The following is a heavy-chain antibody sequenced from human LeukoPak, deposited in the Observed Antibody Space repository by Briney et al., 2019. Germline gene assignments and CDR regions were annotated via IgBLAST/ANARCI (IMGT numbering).Heavy chain of an antibody. CDR1: GFTFSSYA. V-gene: IGHV3-23*01. D-gene: IGHD3-3*01. J-gene: IGHJ3*02. Sequence: PGGSLRLSCAASGFTFSSYAMSWVRQAPGKGLEWVSAISGSGGSTYYADSVKGRFTISRDNSKNTLYLQMNSLRAEDTAVYYCAKDFGPRGDFWSGYYESGVFDIWGQGTMVTVSS. CDR3: AKDFGPRGDFWSGYYESGVFDI. CDR2: ISGSGGST.